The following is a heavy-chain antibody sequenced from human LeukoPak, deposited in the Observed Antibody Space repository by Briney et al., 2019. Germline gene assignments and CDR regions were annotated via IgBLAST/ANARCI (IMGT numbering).Heavy chain of an antibody. Sequence: GGSLRRSCAASGFTFSSYGMHWVRQAPGKGLEWVAVISYDGSNKYYADSVKGRFTISRDNSKNTLYLQMNSLRAEDTAVYYCAKPYYYDSSGYYGYFDYWGQGTLVTVSS. CDR3: AKPYYYDSSGYYGYFDY. J-gene: IGHJ4*02. D-gene: IGHD3-22*01. CDR2: ISYDGSNK. CDR1: GFTFSSYG. V-gene: IGHV3-30*18.